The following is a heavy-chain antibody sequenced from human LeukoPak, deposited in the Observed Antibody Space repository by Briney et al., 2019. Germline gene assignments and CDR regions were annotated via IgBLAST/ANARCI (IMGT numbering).Heavy chain of an antibody. J-gene: IGHJ5*02. D-gene: IGHD1-26*01. CDR1: GFTFSSYG. Sequence: GGSLRLSCAASGFTFSSYGMHWVRQAPGKGLKWVAVISYDGSNKYYADSVKGRFTISRDNSKNTLYLQMNSLRAEDTAVYYCAKVSGSYPQNWFDPWGQGTLVTVSS. CDR2: ISYDGSNK. CDR3: AKVSGSYPQNWFDP. V-gene: IGHV3-30*18.